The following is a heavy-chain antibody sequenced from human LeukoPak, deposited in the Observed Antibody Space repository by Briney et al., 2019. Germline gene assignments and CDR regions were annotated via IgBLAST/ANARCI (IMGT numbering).Heavy chain of an antibody. Sequence: PGRSLRLSCAASGFTFSSYAMHWVRQAPGKGLEWVAVISYDGSNKYYADSVKGRFTISRDNSKNTLYLQMNSLRADDTAVYYCANHGVYSGSYSMDVWGQGTTAIVSS. D-gene: IGHD1-26*01. CDR3: ANHGVYSGSYSMDV. CDR1: GFTFSSYA. V-gene: IGHV3-30-3*01. CDR2: ISYDGSNK. J-gene: IGHJ6*02.